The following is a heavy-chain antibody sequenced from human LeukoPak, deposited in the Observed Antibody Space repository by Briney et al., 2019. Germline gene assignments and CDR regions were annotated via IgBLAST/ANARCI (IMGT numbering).Heavy chain of an antibody. CDR3: AELGITMIGGV. D-gene: IGHD3-10*02. CDR1: GFTFSSYI. Sequence: GGSLRLSCAASGFTFSSYIMNWVRQAPGKGLEWVSSISGRSNYIYYADSVKGRFTISRDNAKNSLYLQMNSLRAEDTAVYYCAELGITMIGGVWGKGTTVTISS. J-gene: IGHJ6*04. CDR2: ISGRSNYI. V-gene: IGHV3-21*01.